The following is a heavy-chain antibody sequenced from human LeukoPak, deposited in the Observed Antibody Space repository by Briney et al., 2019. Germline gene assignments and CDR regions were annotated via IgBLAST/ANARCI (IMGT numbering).Heavy chain of an antibody. J-gene: IGHJ4*02. CDR1: GGSISSYY. CDR2: IYYSGST. D-gene: IGHD3-10*01. V-gene: IGHV4-59*01. CDR3: ARADYYGSGSYIGD. Sequence: NTSETLSLTCTVSGGSISSYYWSWIRQPPGKGLEWIGYIYYSGSTNYNPSLKSRVTISVDTSKNQFSLKLSSVTAADTAVYYCARADYYGSGSYIGDWGQGTLVTVSS.